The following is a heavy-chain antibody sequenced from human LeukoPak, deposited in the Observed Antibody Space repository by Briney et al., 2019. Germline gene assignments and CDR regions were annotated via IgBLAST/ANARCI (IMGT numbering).Heavy chain of an antibody. CDR3: ARDAYGSGSYYLNWFDP. D-gene: IGHD3-10*01. J-gene: IGHJ5*02. V-gene: IGHV4-59*01. Sequence: SETLSLTCTVSGGSISKYYWSWIRQSPGKGLEWIGYIYYTGSTNYNPPLKSRVTISVDTSKNQFSLRLTSVTAADTAVYYCARDAYGSGSYYLNWFDPWGQGTLVTVSS. CDR1: GGSISKYY. CDR2: IYYTGST.